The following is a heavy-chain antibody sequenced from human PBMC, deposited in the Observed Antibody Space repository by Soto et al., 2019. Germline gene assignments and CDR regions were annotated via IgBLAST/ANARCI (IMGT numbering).Heavy chain of an antibody. CDR1: GSTPTELA. Sequence: QLQLVQAGAEVKKTGASVKVSCKVHGSTPTELAMHWVRQAPGKGIEWMGGFDPEEGETVSAHNFEGRVTMTEDTTTGTAYMELSSVRSDDTAVYDCSTRGGVDGGFRCYVDLWGQGTLVTVSS. V-gene: IGHV1-24*01. J-gene: IGHJ5*02. D-gene: IGHD2-15*01. CDR3: STRGGVDGGFRCYVDL. CDR2: FDPEEGET.